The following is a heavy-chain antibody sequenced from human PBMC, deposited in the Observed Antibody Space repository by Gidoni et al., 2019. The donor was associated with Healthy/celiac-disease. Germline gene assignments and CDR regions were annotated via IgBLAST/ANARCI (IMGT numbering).Heavy chain of an antibody. D-gene: IGHD3-10*01. CDR2: IYYSGST. Sequence: QVQLQESGLGLAKPSQTTFPTRTISSGPISSGGYHRSWIRQHPGKGLEWIGYIYYSGSTYYNPSLKSRVTISVDTSKNQFSLELSSVTAADTAVYYCARDRITMVRGGIQRGYGMDVWGQGTTVTVSS. J-gene: IGHJ6*02. V-gene: IGHV4-31*03. CDR1: SGPISSGGYH. CDR3: ARDRITMVRGGIQRGYGMDV.